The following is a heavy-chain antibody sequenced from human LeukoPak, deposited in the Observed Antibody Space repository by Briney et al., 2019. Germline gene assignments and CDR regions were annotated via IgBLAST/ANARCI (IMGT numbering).Heavy chain of an antibody. Sequence: SETLSLTCTVSGGSISSYYWSWIRQPPGKGLEWIGYIYYSGSTNYNPSLKSRLTISVDASKDQFSLKLSSVTATDTAVYYCASLTTVTQGYFDSWGQGTLVTVSS. CDR3: ASLTTVTQGYFDS. CDR1: GGSISSYY. D-gene: IGHD4-17*01. CDR2: IYYSGST. J-gene: IGHJ4*02. V-gene: IGHV4-59*08.